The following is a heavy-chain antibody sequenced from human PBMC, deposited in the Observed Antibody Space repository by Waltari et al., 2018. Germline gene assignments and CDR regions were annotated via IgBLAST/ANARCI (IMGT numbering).Heavy chain of an antibody. CDR2: IYHSGST. J-gene: IGHJ4*02. CDR1: GYSISSGYY. Sequence: QVQLQESGPGLVKPSETLSLTCAVSGYSISSGYYWGWIRQPPGKGLEWIGSIYHSGSTYYNPSLKSRVTISVDTSKNQFSLKLSSVTAADTAVYYCARHAEDYFDYWDQGTLVTVSS. D-gene: IGHD2-2*01. CDR3: ARHAEDYFDY. V-gene: IGHV4-38-2*01.